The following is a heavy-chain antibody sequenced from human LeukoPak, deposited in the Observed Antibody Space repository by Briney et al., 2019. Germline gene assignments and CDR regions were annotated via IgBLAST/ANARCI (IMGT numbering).Heavy chain of an antibody. CDR3: AKHSVDTSMLDSPFHS. J-gene: IGHJ4*02. V-gene: IGHV3-23*01. D-gene: IGHD5-18*01. CDR2: ISGSGGST. Sequence: GGSLRLSCAASVLIFNTYAVSWVRQAPGKGLEWVSGISGSGGSTFYADSVKGRFTISRDNSKNTLYVQMKSLRAEDTAVYYCAKHSVDTSMLDSPFHSWGQGTLVTVSS. CDR1: VLIFNTYA.